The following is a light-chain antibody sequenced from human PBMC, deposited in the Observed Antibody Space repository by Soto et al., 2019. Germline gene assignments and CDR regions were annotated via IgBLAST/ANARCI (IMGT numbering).Light chain of an antibody. Sequence: EIMLTQSPATLSLSPGERATLSCRVSQSVSSYLAWYQQKPGQAPRLLIYDVSNRATGVPARFSGSGSGTDFTLTISSLEPEDFAVYYYQQRSNWPLTFGGGTKVEIK. CDR2: DVS. CDR3: QQRSNWPLT. CDR1: QSVSSY. J-gene: IGKJ4*01. V-gene: IGKV3-11*01.